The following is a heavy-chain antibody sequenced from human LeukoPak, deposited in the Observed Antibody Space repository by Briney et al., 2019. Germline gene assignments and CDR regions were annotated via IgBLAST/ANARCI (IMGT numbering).Heavy chain of an antibody. CDR1: GGSFSGYY. CDR2: INHSGST. CDR3: ARSRRYSSSYFDY. D-gene: IGHD6-6*01. J-gene: IGHJ4*02. V-gene: IGHV4-34*01. Sequence: PSETLSLTCAVYGGSFSGYYWSWIRQPPGKGLEWIGEINHSGSTNYNPSLKSRVTISVDTSKNQFSLKLSSVTAADTAMYYCARSRRYSSSYFDYWGQGTLVTVSS.